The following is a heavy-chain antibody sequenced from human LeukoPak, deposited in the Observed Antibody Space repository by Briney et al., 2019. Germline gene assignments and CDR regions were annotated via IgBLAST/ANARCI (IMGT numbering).Heavy chain of an antibody. CDR3: VRDRVVARYYYYGMDV. CDR1: GFTVSSNY. V-gene: IGHV3-53*04. J-gene: IGHJ6*02. CDR2: IYSGGST. D-gene: IGHD2-15*01. Sequence: GGSLRLSCEASGFTVSSNYMSWVRQAPGKGLEWVSVIYSGGSTYYADSVKGRFTISRHNSKNTLYLQMNSLRAEDTAVYYCVRDRVVARYYYYGMDVWGQGTTVTVSS.